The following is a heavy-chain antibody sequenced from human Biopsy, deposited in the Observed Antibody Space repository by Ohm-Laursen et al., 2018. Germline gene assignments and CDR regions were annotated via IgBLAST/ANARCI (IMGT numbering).Heavy chain of an antibody. CDR2: ITPNSGAT. CDR1: GYTFTTYY. V-gene: IGHV1-2*02. J-gene: IGHJ5*02. D-gene: IGHD3-10*01. CDR3: ARGGVVPTVTRFDP. Sequence: ASVKVSCKASGYTFTTYYIHWVRQAPGQGLVWMGWITPNSGATKYAQKFQGRVTMSRDTSITTVYLELNTLRSDDTAVYYCARGGVVPTVTRFDPWGQGTQVTASS.